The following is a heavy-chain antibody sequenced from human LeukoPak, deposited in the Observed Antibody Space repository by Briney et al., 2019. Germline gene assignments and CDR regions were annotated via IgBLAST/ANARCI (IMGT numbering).Heavy chain of an antibody. J-gene: IGHJ6*03. Sequence: SETLSLNCSVSGDSINRYYWNWLRQAPGKGLEWVGYIHYSGSTNYNPSLKSRVTISADTSKKQFSLKLRSVTAADTAVYYCARLRVERYYYYYMDVWGNGTTVTVSS. CDR3: ARLRVERYYYYYMDV. CDR1: GDSINRYY. D-gene: IGHD5-24*01. CDR2: IHYSGST. V-gene: IGHV4-59*01.